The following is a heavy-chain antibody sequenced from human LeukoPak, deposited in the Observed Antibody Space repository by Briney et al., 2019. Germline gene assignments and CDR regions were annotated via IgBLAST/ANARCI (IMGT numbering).Heavy chain of an antibody. CDR1: GGSISSYY. V-gene: IGHV4-4*07. Sequence: SETLSLTCTVSGGSISSYYWSWIRQPAGKGLEWIGRIYTSGSTNYNPSLKSRVTMSVDTSKNQFSLKLSSVTAADTAVYYCARLDYYDSSGYLIADYWGQGTLVTVSS. CDR2: IYTSGST. D-gene: IGHD3-22*01. CDR3: ARLDYYDSSGYLIADY. J-gene: IGHJ4*02.